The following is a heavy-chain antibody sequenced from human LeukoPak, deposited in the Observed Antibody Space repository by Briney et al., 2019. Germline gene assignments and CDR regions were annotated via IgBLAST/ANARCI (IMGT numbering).Heavy chain of an antibody. Sequence: PGGSLRLSCAASGFTFSSYAMSWVRQAPGKGLEWVSAISGSGGSTYYADSVKGRFTISRDNSKNTLYLQMNSLRAEDTAVYYCAKSMIVVVTLNDAFDIWGQGTMVTVSS. V-gene: IGHV3-23*01. CDR3: AKSMIVVVTLNDAFDI. J-gene: IGHJ3*02. CDR2: ISGSGGST. CDR1: GFTFSSYA. D-gene: IGHD3-22*01.